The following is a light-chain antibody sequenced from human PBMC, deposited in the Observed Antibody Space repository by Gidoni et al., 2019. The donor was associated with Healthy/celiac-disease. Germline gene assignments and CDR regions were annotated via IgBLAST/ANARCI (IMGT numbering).Light chain of an antibody. CDR1: RSNIGAGYD. CDR3: QSYDSSLSGAV. Sequence: SVVTQQAAVSGARRTRVTISCTGSRSNIGAGYDVHWYQQLPGTAPKLLIYGTSNLPPAVPARFPGSKSATSASLALTGLQAQDEADYYCQSYDSSLSGAVFGGGTTLTVL. J-gene: IGLJ2*01. CDR2: GTS. V-gene: IGLV1-40*01.